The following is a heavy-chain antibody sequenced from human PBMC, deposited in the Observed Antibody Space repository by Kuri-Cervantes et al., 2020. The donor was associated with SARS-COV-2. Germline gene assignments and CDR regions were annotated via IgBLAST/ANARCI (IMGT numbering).Heavy chain of an antibody. CDR3: AADPKIGPFYYYYGMDV. D-gene: IGHD3-22*01. CDR1: GFTFRSSA. J-gene: IGHJ6*02. V-gene: IGHV1-58*01. CDR2: IVVGSGDT. Sequence: TVKVSCKASGFTFRSSAVQWVRQARGQHLEWIGRIVVGSGDTNYAQEFHERVTITRDVSTSTAYMELSSLRSEDTAVYYCAADPKIGPFYYYYGMDVWGQGTTVTVSS.